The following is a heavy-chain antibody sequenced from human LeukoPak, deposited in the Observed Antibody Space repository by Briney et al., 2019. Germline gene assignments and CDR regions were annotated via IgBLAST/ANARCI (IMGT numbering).Heavy chain of an antibody. D-gene: IGHD2-21*02. CDR2: ISGNGGRT. CDR1: GFTFSTSA. Sequence: PGGSLRLSCAASGFTFSTSAMHWVRQAPGKGLEYVSAISGNGGRTYYANSVKGRFIISRDNSKNTVFLQMGSLRTEDMAVYYCTRGEPDCAGDCPYWYLDLWGRGTLVTVSS. V-gene: IGHV3-64*01. J-gene: IGHJ2*01. CDR3: TRGEPDCAGDCPYWYLDL.